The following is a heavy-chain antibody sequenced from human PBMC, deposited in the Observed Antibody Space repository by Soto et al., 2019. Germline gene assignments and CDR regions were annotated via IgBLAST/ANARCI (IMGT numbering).Heavy chain of an antibody. Sequence: QPGVSLRLSCAASGFTFSSYGMSWVRQAPGKGLEWVSAISSSGGSAYYADSVKGRFTISRDNSKNTLYLQMNSLRAEDTAVYYCARGATSPSYWGQGAVVTVSS. CDR3: ARGATSPSY. J-gene: IGHJ4*02. V-gene: IGHV3-23*01. CDR2: ISSSGGSA. CDR1: GFTFSSYG.